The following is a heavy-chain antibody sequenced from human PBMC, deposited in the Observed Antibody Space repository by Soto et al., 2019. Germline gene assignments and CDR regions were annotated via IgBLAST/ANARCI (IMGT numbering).Heavy chain of an antibody. J-gene: IGHJ4*02. CDR1: VYPFTSYG. CDR3: ARDFYYDSSGYYFDY. Sequence: VELPYKTSVYPFTSYGTLGAPHPPGQGHEWMGWISAYNGNTTYAQQLQGRVTMTTDTSTSTAYMELRSLRSDDTAVYYCARDFYYDSSGYYFDYWGQGTLVTVSS. D-gene: IGHD3-22*01. CDR2: ISAYNGNT. V-gene: IGHV1-18*01.